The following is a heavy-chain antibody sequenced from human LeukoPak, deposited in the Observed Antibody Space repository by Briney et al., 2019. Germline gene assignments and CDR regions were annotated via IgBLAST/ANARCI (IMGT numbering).Heavy chain of an antibody. CDR3: ASGTTDIVVVPATLRNYYFDY. CDR1: GGTFSSYA. CDR2: IIPIFGTA. J-gene: IGHJ4*02. Sequence: PLASVKVSCKASGGTFSSYAISWVRQAPGQGLEWMGGIIPIFGTANYAQKFQGRVTITADESTSTAYMELSSLRSEDTAVYYCASGTTDIVVVPATLRNYYFDYWGQGTLVTVSS. V-gene: IGHV1-69*01. D-gene: IGHD2-2*01.